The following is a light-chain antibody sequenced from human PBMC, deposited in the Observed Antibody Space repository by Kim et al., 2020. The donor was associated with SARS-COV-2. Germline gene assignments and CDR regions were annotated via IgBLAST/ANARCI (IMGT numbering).Light chain of an antibody. CDR2: MTS. V-gene: IGKV2-28*01. CDR1: QSLLHSNGYTY. J-gene: IGKJ2*03. CDR3: MQALQTPNS. Sequence: DIVMTQSPLSLPVTPGEPASISCRSSQSLLHSNGYTYLDWYLQKPGQSPQLLIYMTSYRASGVPDRFSGSGSGTDFTLKISSVEAEDVGVYYCMQALQTPNSFGQGTKLEI.